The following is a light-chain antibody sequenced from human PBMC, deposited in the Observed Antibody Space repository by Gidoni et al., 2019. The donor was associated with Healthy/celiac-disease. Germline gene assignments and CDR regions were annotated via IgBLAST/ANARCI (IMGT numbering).Light chain of an antibody. CDR2: AAS. Sequence: DIQMTQSSSSLSASVGDIVTITCRASQGISNSLVWYQQKPGKAPKLLLYAASRLESGVPSRFSGSGSGTDYTLTISSLQPEDFATYYCQQYYSTPQGTFGQGTKVEIK. CDR3: QQYYSTPQGT. CDR1: QGISNS. V-gene: IGKV1-NL1*01. J-gene: IGKJ1*01.